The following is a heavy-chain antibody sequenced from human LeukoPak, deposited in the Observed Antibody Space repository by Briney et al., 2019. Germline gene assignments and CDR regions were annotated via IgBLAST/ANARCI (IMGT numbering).Heavy chain of an antibody. D-gene: IGHD3-22*01. Sequence: SETLSLTCTVSGYSISSTYYWGWIRQPPGQGLEWIGSIYYSGSTFYNPSLKSRVTLSVDTSKNQFSLKLSSVTAADTAMYYCAREGGGHDSSGYWHWFDPWGQGTLVIVSS. CDR3: AREGGGHDSSGYWHWFDP. CDR2: IYYSGST. J-gene: IGHJ5*02. CDR1: GYSISSTYY. V-gene: IGHV4-38-2*02.